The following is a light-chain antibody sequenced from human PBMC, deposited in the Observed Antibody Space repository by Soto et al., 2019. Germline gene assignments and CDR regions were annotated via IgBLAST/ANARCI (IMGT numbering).Light chain of an antibody. V-gene: IGKV3-20*01. J-gene: IGKJ1*01. CDR1: QSLLHSSGYNY. CDR3: QQYGSSPPT. CDR2: GAS. Sequence: VMTQSPLSLPVTAGEPASISCRSSQSLLHSSGYNYLAWYQQRPGQAPRLLIYGASSRATGIPDRFSGSGSGTDFTLTISRLEPEDFAVYYCQQYGSSPPTFGQGNKVDIK.